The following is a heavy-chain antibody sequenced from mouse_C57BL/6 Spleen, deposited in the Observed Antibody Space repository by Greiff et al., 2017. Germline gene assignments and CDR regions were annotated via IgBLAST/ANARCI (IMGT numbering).Heavy chain of an antibody. D-gene: IGHD1-1*01. CDR3: ASNYYGSSFYLDY. Sequence: EVMLVEPGGGLVKPGGSLKLSCAASGFTFSSYAMSWVRQTPEKRLEWVATISDGGSYTYYPDNVKGRFTISRDNAKNTLYLQMSHLKSEDTAMYYCASNYYGSSFYLDYWGQGTTLTVSS. CDR2: ISDGGSYT. V-gene: IGHV5-4*03. J-gene: IGHJ2*01. CDR1: GFTFSSYA.